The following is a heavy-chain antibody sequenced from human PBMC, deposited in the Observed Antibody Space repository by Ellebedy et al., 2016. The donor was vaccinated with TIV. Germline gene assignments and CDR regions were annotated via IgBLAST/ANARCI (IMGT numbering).Heavy chain of an antibody. CDR3: ARQSYYDSSGAGGFEY. CDR2: IYPGDSDT. CDR1: GYSFTSHW. D-gene: IGHD3-22*01. J-gene: IGHJ4*02. Sequence: GESLKISCKGSGYSFTSHWIGWVRQMPGKGLEWLGIIYPGDSDTRYSPSFQGQVTISADKSISTAYLQWSSLKASATATYYCARQSYYDSSGAGGFEYWGQGTLVTVSS. V-gene: IGHV5-51*01.